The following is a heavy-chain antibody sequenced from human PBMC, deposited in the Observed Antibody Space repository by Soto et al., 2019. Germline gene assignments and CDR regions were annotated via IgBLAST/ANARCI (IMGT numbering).Heavy chain of an antibody. CDR1: GYSFTRYG. J-gene: IGHJ6*02. D-gene: IGHD3-16*01. V-gene: IGHV1-18*01. Sequence: QVQLVQSRAEVKNPGASVKVSCKASGYSFTRYGIAWARQAPGQGLGWMGWINTYNGNTNYAQNLQGRVTLTRDTSTSKANMELTSLRSNDTAIYYCAMVDVYVTPSPQDVWGQGTTVIVSS. CDR3: AMVDVYVTPSPQDV. CDR2: INTYNGNT.